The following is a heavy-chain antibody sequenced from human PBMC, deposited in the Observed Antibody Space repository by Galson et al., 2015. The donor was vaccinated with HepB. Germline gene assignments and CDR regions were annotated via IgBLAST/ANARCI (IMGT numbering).Heavy chain of an antibody. D-gene: IGHD2-21*02. CDR1: GFTFSSYS. J-gene: IGHJ6*02. Sequence: SLRLSCAASGFTFSSYSMNWVRQAPGKGLEWVSYISSSSSTIYYADSVKGRFTISRDNAKNSLYLQMNSLRDEDTAVYYCAREGIVVVTAITDYYYYYGMDVWGQGTTVTVSS. CDR3: AREGIVVVTAITDYYYYYGMDV. CDR2: ISSSSSTI. V-gene: IGHV3-48*02.